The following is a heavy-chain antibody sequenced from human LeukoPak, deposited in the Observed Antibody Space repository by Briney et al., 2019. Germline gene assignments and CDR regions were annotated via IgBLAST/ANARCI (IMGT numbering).Heavy chain of an antibody. D-gene: IGHD2-2*02. CDR2: ISYDGSNK. CDR3: ARVVQGCSSTSCYTLDY. CDR1: GFTFGDYA. Sequence: GGSLRLSCTASGFTFGDYAMSWVRQAPGKGLEWVAVISYDGSNKYYADSVKGRFTISRDNSKNTLYLQMNSLRAEDTAVYYCARVVQGCSSTSCYTLDYWGQGTLVTVSS. J-gene: IGHJ4*02. V-gene: IGHV3-30-3*01.